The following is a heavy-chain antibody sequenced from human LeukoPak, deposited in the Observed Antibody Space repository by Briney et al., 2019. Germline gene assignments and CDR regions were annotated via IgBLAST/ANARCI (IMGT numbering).Heavy chain of an antibody. J-gene: IGHJ4*02. CDR3: ARTFYGDYALDY. CDR2: INPSGGST. V-gene: IGHV1-46*01. D-gene: IGHD4-17*01. CDR1: GYTFTSYY. Sequence: ASVKVPCKASGYTFTSYYIHWVRQAPGQGLEWMGIINPSGGSTSYAQKFQGRVTMTRDTSTSTVYMELSSLRSEDTAVYYCARTFYGDYALDYWGQGTLVTVSS.